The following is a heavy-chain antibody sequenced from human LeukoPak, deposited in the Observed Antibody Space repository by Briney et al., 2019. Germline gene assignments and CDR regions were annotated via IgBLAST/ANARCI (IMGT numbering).Heavy chain of an antibody. V-gene: IGHV3-21*01. CDR1: GFTFRTYS. CDR2: INSDSIWI. CDR3: ARDAGGRTQREGWFDP. J-gene: IGHJ5*02. D-gene: IGHD1-26*01. Sequence: GGSLRLSCVASGFTFRTYSMSWVRQAPGKGLEWVSSINSDSIWIYYADSVRGRFTISRDNTRNSLYLQMNSLRVEDTAVYYCARDAGGRTQREGWFDPWGQGTLVTVSS.